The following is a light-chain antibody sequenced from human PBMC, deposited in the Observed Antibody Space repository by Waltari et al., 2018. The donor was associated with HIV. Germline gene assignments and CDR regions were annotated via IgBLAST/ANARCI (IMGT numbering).Light chain of an antibody. J-gene: IGLJ3*02. V-gene: IGLV3-21*02. CDR2: VGS. CDR3: QMWDVRSDHFWV. CDR1: KKRSKS. Sequence: SFFPPQSPSVQAAPGQTAWITRRVSKKRSKSVHWYQQKPGQAPVLVVSVGSDRPSGIPERCSGSNSGSAATLTISGVEAGDEADYYCQMWDVRSDHFWVFGGGTKLTVL.